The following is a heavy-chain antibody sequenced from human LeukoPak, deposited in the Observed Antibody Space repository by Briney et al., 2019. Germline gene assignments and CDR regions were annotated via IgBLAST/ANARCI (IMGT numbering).Heavy chain of an antibody. V-gene: IGHV3-53*01. D-gene: IGHD3-3*02. CDR3: ARVGDHFHWYLDL. Sequence: GGSLRLSCAASGFTVSTNYMNWVRQAPGKGLEWVSILYSGSSTYYADSVEGRFTISRDSSKNTLFLQMNGLRAEDTAVYSCARVGDHFHWYLDLWGRGTLVTVSS. CDR1: GFTVSTNY. CDR2: LYSGSST. J-gene: IGHJ2*01.